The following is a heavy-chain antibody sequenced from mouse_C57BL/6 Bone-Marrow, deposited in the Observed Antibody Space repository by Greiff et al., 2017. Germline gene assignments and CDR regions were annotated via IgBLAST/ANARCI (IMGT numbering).Heavy chain of an antibody. CDR1: GYTFTDYD. CDR2: IYPGSGNT. J-gene: IGHJ1*03. Sequence: QVQLKESGAELVRPGASVKLSCKASGYTFTDYDINWVKQRPGQGLEWIARIYPGSGNTYYNEKFKGKATLTAEKSSSTAYMQLSSLTSEDSAVYFCARLHRDYGSSHWYFDVWGTGTSVTVSS. V-gene: IGHV1-76*01. D-gene: IGHD1-1*01. CDR3: ARLHRDYGSSHWYFDV.